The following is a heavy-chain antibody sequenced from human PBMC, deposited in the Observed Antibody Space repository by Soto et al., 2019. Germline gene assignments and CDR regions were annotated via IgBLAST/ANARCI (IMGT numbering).Heavy chain of an antibody. CDR1: GFTFGSYP. CDR2: ISTNGDST. V-gene: IGHV3-64*01. J-gene: IGHJ4*02. D-gene: IGHD6-13*01. Sequence: EVQLVESGGGLVQPGGSLRLSCAASGFTFGSYPMYWVRQAPGKGLEYVSAISTNGDSTFYANSVKGRFTISRDNSKNTLYLQMGSLRAEDMGVYYCAREGMSRPRWVFDYWGQGTLLTASS. CDR3: AREGMSRPRWVFDY.